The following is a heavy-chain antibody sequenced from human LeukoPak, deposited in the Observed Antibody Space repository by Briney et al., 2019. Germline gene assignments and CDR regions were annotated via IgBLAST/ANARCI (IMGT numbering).Heavy chain of an antibody. CDR1: GFTFSTYW. J-gene: IGHJ6*03. Sequence: TGGSLRLSCAASGFTFSTYWMNWVRQAPGKGLEWVANIKQDGGEKYYVDSVKGRFTISRDNAKSSLYLQMNSLRAEDTAVYYCAKGPAARKNYYYYYYMDVWGKGTTVTVSS. CDR3: AKGPAARKNYYYYYYMDV. D-gene: IGHD6-6*01. CDR2: IKQDGGEK. V-gene: IGHV3-7*01.